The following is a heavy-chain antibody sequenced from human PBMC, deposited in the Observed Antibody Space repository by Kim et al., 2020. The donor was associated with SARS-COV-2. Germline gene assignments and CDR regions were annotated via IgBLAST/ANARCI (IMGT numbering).Heavy chain of an antibody. V-gene: IGHV4-39*01. D-gene: IGHD2-2*02. CDR3: ARQADVVLAAAISY. J-gene: IGHJ4*02. Sequence: YSPSLKSRVTISIDTAKNKFSLKLSSVSAADTALYCCARQADVVLAAAISYWGKGTLVTVSS.